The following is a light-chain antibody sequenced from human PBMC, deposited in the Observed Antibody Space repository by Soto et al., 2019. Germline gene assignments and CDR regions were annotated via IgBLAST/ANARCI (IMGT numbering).Light chain of an antibody. CDR2: EVS. CDR1: SSDVGGYNY. Sequence: ALTQPASVSGSPGQSITISCTETSSDVGGYNYVSWYQQHPGKAPKLMIYEVSNRPSGVSNRFSGSKSGNTASLTISGLQAEDEADYYCSSYTSSSIDYVFGTGTKVTVL. J-gene: IGLJ1*01. CDR3: SSYTSSSIDYV. V-gene: IGLV2-14*01.